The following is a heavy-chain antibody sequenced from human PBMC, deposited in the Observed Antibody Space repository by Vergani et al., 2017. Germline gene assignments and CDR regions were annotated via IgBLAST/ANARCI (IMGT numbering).Heavy chain of an antibody. J-gene: IGHJ4*02. Sequence: QVQLVPSGAEVKKPGSSVKVSCKASGGTFSSYTISWVRQAPGQGLEWMGRIIPILGIANYAQKFQGRVTITADKSTSTAYMELSSLRSEDTAVYYCARVTVTTSFDYWGQGTLVTVSS. CDR3: ARVTVTTSFDY. D-gene: IGHD4-17*01. CDR1: GGTFSSYT. V-gene: IGHV1-69*02. CDR2: IIPILGIA.